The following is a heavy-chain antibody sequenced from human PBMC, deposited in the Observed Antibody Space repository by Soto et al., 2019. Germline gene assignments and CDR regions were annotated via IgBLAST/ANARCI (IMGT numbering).Heavy chain of an antibody. Sequence: QITLKESGPTLVKPTQTLTLTCTFSGFSLSTSGVGVAWIRQPPGKALEWLALIYWDDDKRYRPSLESRLTITKDTSKTQEVLTMTNMDSVDTATYYCAYLPCSGGSCYWFSFSGMDVWGQGTTVTVSS. CDR3: AYLPCSGGSCYWFSFSGMDV. V-gene: IGHV2-5*02. J-gene: IGHJ6*02. CDR2: IYWDDDK. CDR1: GFSLSTSGVG. D-gene: IGHD2-15*01.